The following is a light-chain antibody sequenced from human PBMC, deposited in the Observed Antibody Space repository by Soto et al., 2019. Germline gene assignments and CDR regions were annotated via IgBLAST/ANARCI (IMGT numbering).Light chain of an antibody. V-gene: IGKV1-5*03. CDR1: QSISSW. Sequence: DIQMTQSPSTLSASVGDRVTITCRASQSISSWLAWYQQKPGKAPKLLIYKASSLESGVPSRFSGSGPGTEFTLTISSLQPDDFATYYCQQYNSYSRTFGQGTKLEIK. CDR2: KAS. CDR3: QQYNSYSRT. J-gene: IGKJ2*01.